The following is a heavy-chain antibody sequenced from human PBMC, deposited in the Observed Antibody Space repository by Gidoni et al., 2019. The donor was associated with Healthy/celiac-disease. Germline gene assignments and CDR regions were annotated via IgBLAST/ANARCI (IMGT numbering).Heavy chain of an antibody. CDR1: GYTFTGYY. J-gene: IGHJ5*02. CDR3: ARGGNSYCSSTSCYSWFDP. CDR2: INPNSGGT. V-gene: IGHV1-2*04. D-gene: IGHD2-2*02. Sequence: QVQLVQSGAAVKKPGASVKVSCKASGYTFTGYYMHWVRQAPGQGLEWMGWINPNSGGTNYAQKFQGWVTMTRDTSISTAYMELSRLRSDDTAVYYCARGGNSYCSSTSCYSWFDPWGQGTLVTVSS.